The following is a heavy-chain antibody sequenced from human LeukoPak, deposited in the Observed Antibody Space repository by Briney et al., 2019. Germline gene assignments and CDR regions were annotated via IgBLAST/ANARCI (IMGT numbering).Heavy chain of an antibody. Sequence: GGSLRLSCEASGFIFSSYWMGWVRRVPGKGLEWVANIHPDGSETSYLDSVKGRFTISRDNSKNTLYLQMNSLRAEDTAVYYCAKDPGGKYSRGVIANYWGQGTLVTVSS. D-gene: IGHD3-10*01. V-gene: IGHV3-7*03. CDR3: AKDPGGKYSRGVIANY. CDR2: IHPDGSET. CDR1: GFIFSSYW. J-gene: IGHJ4*02.